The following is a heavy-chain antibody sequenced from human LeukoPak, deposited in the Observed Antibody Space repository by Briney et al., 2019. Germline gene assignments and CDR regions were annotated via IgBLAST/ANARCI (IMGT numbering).Heavy chain of an antibody. CDR2: IKQDGSEK. CDR1: GFTFSSYW. D-gene: IGHD1-1*01. CDR3: ARGVQGNWPTPFAS. V-gene: IGHV3-7*01. J-gene: IGHJ4*02. Sequence: QSWGSLRLSCAASGFTFSSYWMSWVSQAPGKGLEWVANIKQDGSEKYYVDSVKGRFTISRDNAKNSLHLQMNSLRAEDTPGYYWARGVQGNWPTPFASRAQGTLARVSS.